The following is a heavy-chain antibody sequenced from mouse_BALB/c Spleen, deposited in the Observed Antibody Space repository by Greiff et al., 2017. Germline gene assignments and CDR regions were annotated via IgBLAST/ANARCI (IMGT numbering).Heavy chain of an antibody. V-gene: IGHV1S137*01. CDR3: ARFGYGYYGY. Sequence: QVQLQQSGAELVRPGVSVKISCKGSGYTFTDYAMHWVKQSHAKSLEWIGVISTYYGDASYNQKFKGKATMTVDKSSSTAYMELARLTSEDSAIYYCARFGYGYYGYWGQGTTLTVSS. CDR1: GYTFTDYA. CDR2: ISTYYGDA. J-gene: IGHJ2*01. D-gene: IGHD2-3*01.